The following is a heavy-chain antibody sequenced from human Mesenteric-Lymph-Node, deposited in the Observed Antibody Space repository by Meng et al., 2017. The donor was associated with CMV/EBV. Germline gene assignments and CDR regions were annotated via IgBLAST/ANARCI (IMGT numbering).Heavy chain of an antibody. V-gene: IGHV3-66*01. Sequence: GGSLRLSCAASGFTFSSYWMSWVRQAPGKGLEWVSVIYSGGTTYYADSVRGRFTISRDNAKNSLYLQMNSLRAEDTGVYYCASATRSGTSAIDYWGQGTLVTVSS. CDR1: GFTFSSYW. CDR2: IYSGGTT. J-gene: IGHJ4*02. CDR3: ASATRSGTSAIDY. D-gene: IGHD1-26*01.